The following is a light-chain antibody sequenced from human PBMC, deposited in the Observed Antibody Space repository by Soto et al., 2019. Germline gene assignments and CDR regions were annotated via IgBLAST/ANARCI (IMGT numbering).Light chain of an antibody. Sequence: MQMTQSPSTLSASVGDRVCITCRASQSVSSWLAWYQQKPGKAPKLLIYDASGLESGVPSRFSGSGSGTEFTLTISSLQPDDFATYYCQHYNSYSEAFGQGTRLEIK. CDR2: DAS. V-gene: IGKV1-5*01. J-gene: IGKJ5*01. CDR1: QSVSSW. CDR3: QHYNSYSEA.